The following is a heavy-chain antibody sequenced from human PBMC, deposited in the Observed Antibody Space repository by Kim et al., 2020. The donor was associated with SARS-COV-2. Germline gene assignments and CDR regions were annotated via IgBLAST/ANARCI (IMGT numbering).Heavy chain of an antibody. D-gene: IGHD3-9*01. J-gene: IGHJ4*02. Sequence: SETLSLTCTVPGGSISSSSYYWGWIRQPPGKGLEWIGSIYYSGSTYYNPSLKSRVTISVDTSKNQFSLKLSSVTAADTAVYYCASRPPFRYFDWLLFAVHYYWGQGTLVTVSS. CDR3: ASRPPFRYFDWLLFAVHYY. CDR1: GGSISSSSYY. CDR2: IYYSGST. V-gene: IGHV4-39*01.